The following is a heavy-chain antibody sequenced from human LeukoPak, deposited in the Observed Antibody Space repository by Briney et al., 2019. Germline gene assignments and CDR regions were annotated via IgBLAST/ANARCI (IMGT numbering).Heavy chain of an antibody. J-gene: IGHJ4*02. CDR3: VRDRGLSS. Sequence: GGSLRLSRAASGFTFSSSWMTWVRQAPGKGLEWVANVKEDGSERNYVDSVKGRFIISRDNAKNSVYLQMNSLRAEDTAVYYCVRDRGLSSWGQGTLVTVPS. D-gene: IGHD4/OR15-4a*01. V-gene: IGHV3-7*01. CDR2: VKEDGSER. CDR1: GFTFSSSW.